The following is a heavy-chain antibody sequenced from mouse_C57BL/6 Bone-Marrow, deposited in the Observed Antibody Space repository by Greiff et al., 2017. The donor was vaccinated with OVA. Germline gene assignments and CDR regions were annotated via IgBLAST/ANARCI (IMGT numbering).Heavy chain of an antibody. CDR3: ARAHSSGYLDY. Sequence: EVNLVESGGGLVKPGGSLKLSCAASGFTFSSYAMSWVRQTPEKRLEWVATISDGGSYTYYPDNVKGRFTISRDNAKNNLYLQMSHLKSEDTAMYYCARAHSSGYLDYWGQGTTLTVSS. V-gene: IGHV5-4*03. CDR2: ISDGGSYT. CDR1: GFTFSSYA. J-gene: IGHJ2*01. D-gene: IGHD3-2*02.